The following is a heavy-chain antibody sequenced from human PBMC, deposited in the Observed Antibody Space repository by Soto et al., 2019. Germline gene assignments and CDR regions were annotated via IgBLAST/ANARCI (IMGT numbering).Heavy chain of an antibody. V-gene: IGHV1-46*01. D-gene: IGHD4-4*01. CDR2: INPSGGST. Sequence: GASVKVSCKASGYTFTSYYMHWVRQAPGQGLEWMGIINPSGGSTSYAQKFQGRVTMTRDTSTSTVYMELSSLRSEDTAVYYCAKAVHSNYETSPDYYYYYGMDVWGQGTTVTVSS. CDR3: AKAVHSNYETSPDYYYYYGMDV. CDR1: GYTFTSYY. J-gene: IGHJ6*02.